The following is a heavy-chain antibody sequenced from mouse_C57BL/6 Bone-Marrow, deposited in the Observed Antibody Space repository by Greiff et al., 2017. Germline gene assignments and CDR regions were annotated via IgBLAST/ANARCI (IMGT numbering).Heavy chain of an antibody. Sequence: DVQLQESGPGLVKPSQSLSLTCSVTGYSITSGYYWNWIRPFPGNTLEWMGYISYDGSNHYQPSLKNRISITRDTSKNPFFLKLNSVTTADTATDYCASGWLRRAYWGQGTSLTVSS. CDR2: ISYDGSN. D-gene: IGHD2-2*01. V-gene: IGHV3-6*01. J-gene: IGHJ2*02. CDR3: ASGWLRRAY. CDR1: GYSITSGYY.